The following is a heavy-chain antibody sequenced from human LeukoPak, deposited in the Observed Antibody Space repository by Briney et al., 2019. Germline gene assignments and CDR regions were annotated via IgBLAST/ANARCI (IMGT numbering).Heavy chain of an antibody. CDR3: ASGIVPTTEGGRRDY. J-gene: IGHJ4*02. Sequence: QPGRSLRLSCAASGFTFSSYWMSWVRQAPGKGLEWVANIKRDGSEKYYVDSVKGRFTISRDNAKNTLFLQMNSLRAEDTAVYYCASGIVPTTEGGRRDYWGQGTLVTVSS. CDR2: IKRDGSEK. D-gene: IGHD5-12*01. V-gene: IGHV3-7*02. CDR1: GFTFSSYW.